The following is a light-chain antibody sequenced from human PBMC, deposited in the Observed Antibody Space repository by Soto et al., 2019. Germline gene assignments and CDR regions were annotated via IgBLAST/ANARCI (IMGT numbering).Light chain of an antibody. J-gene: IGKJ4*01. CDR1: QSVSSN. Sequence: EIVMTQSPGTLSVAPGERATLSCRASQSVSSNLAWYQQKPGQAPRLLISGASTRASGTPARFSGSGSGTEFTLTISSLESEDFAVYHCHQYYNWPLTFGGGTKVEIK. V-gene: IGKV3-15*01. CDR3: HQYYNWPLT. CDR2: GAS.